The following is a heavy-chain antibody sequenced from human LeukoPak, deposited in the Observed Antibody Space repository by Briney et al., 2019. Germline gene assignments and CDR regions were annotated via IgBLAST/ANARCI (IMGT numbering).Heavy chain of an antibody. Sequence: GGSLRLSCAASGFTFSSYSMNWVRQAPGKGLEWVSSISSSSSYIYYADSVEGRFTISRDNAKNSLYLQMNSLRAEDTAVYYCARESTSIPSIWGQGTMVTVSS. CDR2: ISSSSSYI. CDR1: GFTFSSYS. D-gene: IGHD2-21*01. CDR3: ARESTSIPSI. J-gene: IGHJ3*02. V-gene: IGHV3-21*01.